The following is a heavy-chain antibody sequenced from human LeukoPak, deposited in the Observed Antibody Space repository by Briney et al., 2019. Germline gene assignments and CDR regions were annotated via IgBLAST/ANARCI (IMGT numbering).Heavy chain of an antibody. V-gene: IGHV3-53*01. Sequence: GGSLRLSCAASGFTVSSNYMSWVRQAPGKGLEWVSVIYSGGSTYYADSVKGRFTISRDNSKNTLYLQMNSLRAEDTAVYYCARDQGSVYYDSSGYPYYYCMDVWGKGTTVTVSS. CDR1: GFTVSSNY. CDR3: ARDQGSVYYDSSGYPYYYCMDV. CDR2: IYSGGST. J-gene: IGHJ6*03. D-gene: IGHD3-22*01.